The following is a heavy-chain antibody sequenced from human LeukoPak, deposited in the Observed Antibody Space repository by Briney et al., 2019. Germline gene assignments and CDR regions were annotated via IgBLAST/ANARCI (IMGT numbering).Heavy chain of an antibody. V-gene: IGHV1-2*02. CDR3: ARGQYYNILTGAFHS. CDR2: INPDSGDT. CDR1: GYTFTSYG. J-gene: IGHJ4*02. Sequence: GASVKVSCKASGYTFTSYGISWVRQAPGQGLEWMGWINPDSGDTNFAEKFQGRVSMTRDTSISTAYLELSGLRSDDTAYFYCARGQYYNILTGAFHSWGQGTLVTVSS. D-gene: IGHD3-9*01.